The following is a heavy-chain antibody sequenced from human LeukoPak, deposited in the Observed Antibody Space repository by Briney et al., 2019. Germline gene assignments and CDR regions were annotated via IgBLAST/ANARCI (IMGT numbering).Heavy chain of an antibody. CDR3: ARRETYYSDSGGYSIDGFDI. Sequence: PGGSLRLSCAASGFTFSSYGMHWVRQAPGKGLEWVALISYDGSNKYYTDSVKGRFTISRDDSKNTYLQMNRLRAEDTAVYYCARRETYYSDSGGYSIDGFDIWGQGTMVTVSS. J-gene: IGHJ3*02. D-gene: IGHD3-22*01. CDR1: GFTFSSYG. CDR2: ISYDGSNK. V-gene: IGHV3-30*03.